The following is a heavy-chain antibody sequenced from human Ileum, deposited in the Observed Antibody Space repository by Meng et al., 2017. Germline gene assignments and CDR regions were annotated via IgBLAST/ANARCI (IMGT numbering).Heavy chain of an antibody. Sequence: VQLQESGPGLVRPSQALFLTSRVPGGSINIGDFSWSWVRQPPGKGLEWIGCINHSGNTYYNPSIKSRLTMSVDTSNNQFSLRMASVTAADTAVYYCARVGSCTGSSCHVFDPWGQGTLVTVSS. V-gene: IGHV4-30-4*01. CDR3: ARVGSCTGSSCHVFDP. CDR2: INHSGNT. D-gene: IGHD2-15*01. J-gene: IGHJ5*02. CDR1: GGSINIGDFS.